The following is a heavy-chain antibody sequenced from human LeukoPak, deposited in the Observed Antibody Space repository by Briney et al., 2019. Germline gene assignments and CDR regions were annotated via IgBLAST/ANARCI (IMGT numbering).Heavy chain of an antibody. Sequence: PSEPLSLTCAVSGYSITSSNWWGWIRQPPGKGLEWIGYIYHSGTTYYNPSLQSRVTMSVDTSKNQFSLKLSSVTAVDTAVYYCARKENVYSYFDYWAQETLVPVSS. CDR3: ARKENVYSYFDY. CDR2: IYHSGTT. CDR1: GYSITSSNW. V-gene: IGHV4-28*01. D-gene: IGHD2-21*01. J-gene: IGHJ4*02.